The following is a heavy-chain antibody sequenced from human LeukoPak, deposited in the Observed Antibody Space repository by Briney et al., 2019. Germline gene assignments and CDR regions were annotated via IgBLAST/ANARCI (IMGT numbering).Heavy chain of an antibody. D-gene: IGHD5-24*01. CDR1: GGSISTNTYY. Sequence: SQTLSLTCTAYGGSISTNTYYWTWIRKPAGKGLEWIGRIYTSGSTNYNPSLKSRVTISVDTSKNQFSLKLRSVTAADTAVYYCARDKIRWGSKGYDPWGQGTLVTVSS. CDR2: IYTSGST. J-gene: IGHJ5*02. CDR3: ARDKIRWGSKGYDP. V-gene: IGHV4-61*02.